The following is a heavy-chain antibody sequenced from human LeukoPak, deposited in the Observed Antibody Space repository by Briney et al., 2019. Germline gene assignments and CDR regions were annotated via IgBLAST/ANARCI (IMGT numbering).Heavy chain of an antibody. J-gene: IGHJ3*02. CDR2: FYFGGST. V-gene: IGHV4-39*07. CDR3: ARDLVTVTKGFDI. D-gene: IGHD4-17*01. CDR1: GVSISSSPYY. Sequence: PSETLSLTCTVSGVSISSSPYYWGWIRQSPGKGLEWIASFYFGGSTYYNPSLKSRVTISVETSKNQFSLRLRSVTDADTAVYYCARDLVTVTKGFDIWGQGTMVSVSS.